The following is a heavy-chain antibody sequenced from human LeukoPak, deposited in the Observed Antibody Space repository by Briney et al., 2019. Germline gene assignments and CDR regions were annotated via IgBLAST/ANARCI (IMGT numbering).Heavy chain of an antibody. Sequence: GGSLRLSCAASGFAVSTNYMSWVRQAPGKGLEWVSVIYSGGTTFYADSVKGRFTISRDNSNNTLYLQMNSLRARTTAVYYCTKLKGWYGEGFFDYWGQGTLVTVSS. J-gene: IGHJ4*02. CDR2: IYSGGTT. CDR1: GFAVSTNY. CDR3: TKLKGWYGEGFFDY. V-gene: IGHV3-53*01. D-gene: IGHD3-10*01.